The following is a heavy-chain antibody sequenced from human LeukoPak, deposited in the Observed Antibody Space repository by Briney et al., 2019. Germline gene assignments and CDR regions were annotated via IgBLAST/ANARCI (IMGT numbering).Heavy chain of an antibody. CDR1: GYSFTSYW. V-gene: IGHV5-51*01. D-gene: IGHD3-10*01. CDR2: IYPGDSDT. Sequence: GESLKISCKGSGYSFTSYWIGRVRQMPGKGLEWMGIIYPGDSDTRYSPSFQGQVTISADKSISTAYLQWSSLKASDTAMYYCARREVGYYGSGSFDYWGQGTLVTVSS. J-gene: IGHJ4*02. CDR3: ARREVGYYGSGSFDY.